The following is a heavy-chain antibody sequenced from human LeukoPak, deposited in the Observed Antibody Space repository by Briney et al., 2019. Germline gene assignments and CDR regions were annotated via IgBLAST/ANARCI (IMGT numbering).Heavy chain of an antibody. CDR1: GYTFTGYY. V-gene: IGHV1-2*02. Sequence: ASVKVSCKASGYTFTGYYMHWVRQAPGQGLEWMGWINPNSGGTNYAQKFQGRVTMTRDTSISTAYMELSRLRSDDTAVYYCARDERVEGGNLNFDYWGQGPWSPSPQ. CDR2: INPNSGGT. D-gene: IGHD4-23*01. J-gene: IGHJ4*02. CDR3: ARDERVEGGNLNFDY.